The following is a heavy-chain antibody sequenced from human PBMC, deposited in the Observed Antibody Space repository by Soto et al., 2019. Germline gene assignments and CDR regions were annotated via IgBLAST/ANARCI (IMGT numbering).Heavy chain of an antibody. CDR2: IWYDGSNK. J-gene: IGHJ6*02. D-gene: IGHD6-6*01. CDR3: ASEYSSSSAYYYDGMDV. V-gene: IGHV3-33*01. CDR1: GFTFSSYG. Sequence: QVQLVESGGGVVQPGRSLRLSCAASGFTFSSYGMHWVRQAPGKGLEWVAVIWYDGSNKYYADSVKGRFTISRDNSKNTLYLQMNSLRAEDTAVYYCASEYSSSSAYYYDGMDVWGQGTTVTVSS.